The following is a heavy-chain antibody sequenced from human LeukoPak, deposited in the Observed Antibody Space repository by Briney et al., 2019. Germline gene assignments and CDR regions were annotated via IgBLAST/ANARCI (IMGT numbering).Heavy chain of an antibody. J-gene: IGHJ5*02. CDR3: ARDPHCSSTSCYPRSFDP. Sequence: ASVKVSCKASGYTFTSYGISWVRQALGQGLEWMGWISAYNGNTNYAQKLQGRVTMTTDTSTSAAYMELRSLRSDDTAVYYCARDPHCSSTSCYPRSFDPWGQGTLVTVSS. V-gene: IGHV1-18*01. D-gene: IGHD2-2*01. CDR1: GYTFTSYG. CDR2: ISAYNGNT.